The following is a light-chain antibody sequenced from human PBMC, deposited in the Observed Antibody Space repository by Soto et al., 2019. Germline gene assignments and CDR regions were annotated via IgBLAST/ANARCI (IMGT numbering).Light chain of an antibody. CDR3: CSYAGTNTFV. J-gene: IGLJ1*01. CDR2: EGN. CDR1: SSDVGSYNL. V-gene: IGLV2-23*01. Sequence: QSALTQPASVSGSPGQSITISCTGTSSDVGSYNLVSWYQQHPGKAPKLMIYEGNKRPSAVSNRFSGSKSANTASLTISGLQTEDEADYYCCSYAGTNTFVFGTGTKVTVL.